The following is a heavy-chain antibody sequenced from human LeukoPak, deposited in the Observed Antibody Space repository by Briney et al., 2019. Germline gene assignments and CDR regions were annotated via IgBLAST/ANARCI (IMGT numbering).Heavy chain of an antibody. V-gene: IGHV3-11*05. D-gene: IGHD6-13*01. J-gene: IGHJ5*02. CDR2: IGSSSSYT. CDR3: ARAAAGTVFWFDP. Sequence: GGSLRLSCAASGFTFSDYYMSWIRQAPGKGLEWVSYIGSSSSYTNYADSVKGRFTISRDNAKNSLYLQMNSLRAEDTAVYYCARAAAGTVFWFDPWGQGTLVTVSS. CDR1: GFTFSDYY.